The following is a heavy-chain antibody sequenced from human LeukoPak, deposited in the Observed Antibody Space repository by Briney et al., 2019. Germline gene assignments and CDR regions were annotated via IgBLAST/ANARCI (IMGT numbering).Heavy chain of an antibody. J-gene: IGHJ4*02. Sequence: GGSLRLSCAASGFTFTRYAMTWVRQAPGRGLEWVSTITGDGDGAYYPDSVKGRFTTSRDNAKNTLYLQMNGLRADDTAVYYCAKESSSRGWYGPDYWGQGTLVTVSS. CDR2: ITGDGDGA. D-gene: IGHD6-19*01. CDR1: GFTFTRYA. CDR3: AKESSSRGWYGPDY. V-gene: IGHV3-23*01.